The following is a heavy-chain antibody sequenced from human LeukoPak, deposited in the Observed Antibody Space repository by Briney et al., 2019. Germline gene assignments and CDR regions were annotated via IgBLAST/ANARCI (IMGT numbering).Heavy chain of an antibody. CDR1: GGSFSGYY. CDR3: ARRRVWFGESLTDY. J-gene: IGHJ4*02. Sequence: SETLSLTCAVYGGSFSGYYWSWIRQPPGKGLEWIGYIYYSGSTNYNPSLKGRVTISVDTSKNQFSLKLSSVTAADTAVYYCARRRVWFGESLTDYWGQGTLVTVSS. D-gene: IGHD3-10*01. CDR2: IYYSGST. V-gene: IGHV4-59*12.